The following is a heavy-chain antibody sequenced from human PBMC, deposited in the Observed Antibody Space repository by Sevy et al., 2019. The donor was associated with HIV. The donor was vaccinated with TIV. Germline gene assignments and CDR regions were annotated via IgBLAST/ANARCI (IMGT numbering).Heavy chain of an antibody. Sequence: ASVKVSCKASGDTFSTYGLSWVRQAPGQGREWMGGIIPIFGTPNYAQKFQGRGTITADESASPAYMELSSLRSEDTALYYCAREGGVATTGDHDAFDIWGHGTLVTVSS. V-gene: IGHV1-69*13. J-gene: IGHJ3*02. CDR1: GDTFSTYG. CDR3: AREGGVATTGDHDAFDI. D-gene: IGHD6-13*01. CDR2: IIPIFGTP.